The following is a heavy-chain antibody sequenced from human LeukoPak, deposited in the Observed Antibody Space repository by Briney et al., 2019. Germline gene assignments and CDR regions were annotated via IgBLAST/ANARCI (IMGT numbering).Heavy chain of an antibody. D-gene: IGHD3-16*01. V-gene: IGHV3-48*02. CDR2: ISSGSSTI. CDR3: ANTYYDYVWGSS. J-gene: IGHJ4*02. CDR1: GFTFSGYS. Sequence: PSGGSLRLSCAASGFTFSGYSMNWVRQAPGKGLEWVSYISSGSSTIYYADSVKGRFTISRDNAKNSLYLQTNSLRDEDTAVYYCANTYYDYVWGSSWGQGTLVTVSS.